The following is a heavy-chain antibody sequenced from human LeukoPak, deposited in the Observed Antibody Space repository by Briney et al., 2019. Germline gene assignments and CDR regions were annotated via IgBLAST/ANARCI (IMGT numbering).Heavy chain of an antibody. CDR2: ISSSGSTI. CDR3: AKQPQPLYYDFWSGYYNLFDY. J-gene: IGHJ4*02. V-gene: IGHV3-48*03. CDR1: GFTFSSYE. Sequence: PGGSLRLSCAASGFTFSSYEMNWVRQAPGKGLEWVSYISSSGSTIYYADSVKGRFTISRDNAKNSLYLQMNSLRAEDTAVYYCAKQPQPLYYDFWSGYYNLFDYWGQGTLVTVSS. D-gene: IGHD3-3*01.